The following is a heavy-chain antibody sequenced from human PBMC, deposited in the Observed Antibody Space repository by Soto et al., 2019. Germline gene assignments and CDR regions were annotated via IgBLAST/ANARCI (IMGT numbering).Heavy chain of an antibody. CDR1: GFTFSSYA. J-gene: IGHJ5*02. Sequence: GGSLRLSCAASGFTFSSYAMSWVRQAPGKGLEWVSAISGSGGSTYYADSVKGRFTISRDNSKNTLYLQMNSLRAEDTAVYYCAKVPGEHCSGGSCYSGDNWFDPWGQGTLVTVSS. V-gene: IGHV3-23*01. CDR3: AKVPGEHCSGGSCYSGDNWFDP. D-gene: IGHD2-15*01. CDR2: ISGSGGST.